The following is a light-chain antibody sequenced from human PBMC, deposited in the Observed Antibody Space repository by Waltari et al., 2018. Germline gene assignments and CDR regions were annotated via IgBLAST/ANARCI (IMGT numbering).Light chain of an antibody. Sequence: QAVLTQPSSLSATPGASASLTCTLRSAINVGTYRLYWYQQKPGSPPQYLLRYKSDSDKQQGSGVPSRFSGSKDVSANAGILLISGLQSGDEADYYCMIWHGSAAVFGVGTQLAVL. CDR2: YKSDSDK. V-gene: IGLV5-45*03. CDR1: SAINVGTYR. J-gene: IGLJ7*01. CDR3: MIWHGSAAV.